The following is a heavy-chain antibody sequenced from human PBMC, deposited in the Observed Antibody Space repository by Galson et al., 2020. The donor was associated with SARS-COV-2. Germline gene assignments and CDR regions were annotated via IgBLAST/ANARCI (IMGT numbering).Heavy chain of an antibody. CDR2: IDWDDDK. CDR1: GFSLDSTGMR. J-gene: IGHJ6*03. CDR3: ARSVVISPEYSYYMDV. V-gene: IGHV2-70*04. D-gene: IGHD2-21*01. Sequence: DSGPTLVKPTQTLILTCSISGFSLDSTGMRVTWLRQAPGKALEWLGRIDWDDDKVYSPSLETRLTISKDTSRNQVLLTMTDMGPTDAGTYYCARSVVISPEYSYYMDVWGTGAAVTVSS.